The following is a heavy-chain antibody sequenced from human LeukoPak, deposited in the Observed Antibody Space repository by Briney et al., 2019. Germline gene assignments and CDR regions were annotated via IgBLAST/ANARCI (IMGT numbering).Heavy chain of an antibody. J-gene: IGHJ6*03. V-gene: IGHV4-59*01. Sequence: SETLPLTCTVSGGSISSYYWSWIRQPPGKGLEWIGYIYYSGSTNYNPSLKSRVTISVDTSKNQFSLKLSSVTAADTAVYYCARVSSGYEKYYYYYMDVWGKGTTVTVSS. CDR1: GGSISSYY. CDR2: IYYSGST. CDR3: ARVSSGYEKYYYYYMDV. D-gene: IGHD3-22*01.